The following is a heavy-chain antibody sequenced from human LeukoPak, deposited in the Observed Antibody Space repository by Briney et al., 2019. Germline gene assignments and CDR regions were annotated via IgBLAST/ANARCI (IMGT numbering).Heavy chain of an antibody. CDR1: GYTFTSYY. CDR2: INTSGGST. Sequence: GSVKVSCKASGYTFTSYYIHWVRQAPGQGLEWMGIINTSGGSTTFAQTFQGRVTMTRDNSTSTVYLDLTSPRSEDTAVYYCAREKDDCGARSDGTCNSWFDPWGQGTLVTVSS. CDR3: AREKDDCGARSDGTCNSWFDP. V-gene: IGHV1-46*01. D-gene: IGHD2-15*01. J-gene: IGHJ5*02.